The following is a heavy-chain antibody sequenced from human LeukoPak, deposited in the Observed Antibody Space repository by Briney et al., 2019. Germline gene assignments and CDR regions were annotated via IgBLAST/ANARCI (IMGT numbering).Heavy chain of an antibody. J-gene: IGHJ4*02. Sequence: SETLSLTCTVSGDSISSSDNYWSWIRQPAGKGLEWIGRISPSGSTTYNPSLKSRVTLSVDTSKNQFSLKLTSVTAADTAIYYCARGSVRLDYWGQGTLVTVSS. CDR1: GDSISSSDNY. D-gene: IGHD4-17*01. CDR2: ISPSGST. CDR3: ARGSVRLDY. V-gene: IGHV4-61*02.